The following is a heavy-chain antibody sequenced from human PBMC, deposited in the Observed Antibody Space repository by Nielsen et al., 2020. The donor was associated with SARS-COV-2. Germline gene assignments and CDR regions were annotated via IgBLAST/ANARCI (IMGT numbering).Heavy chain of an antibody. CDR2: ISWNSGSI. J-gene: IGHJ6*02. CDR3: AKDQPDYYGSGSYYNDHDMDV. D-gene: IGHD3-10*01. Sequence: SLKISCAASGFTFDDYAMHWVRQAPGKGLEWVSGISWNSGSIGYADSVKGRFTISRDNSKNTLYLQMNSLRAEDTAVYYCAKDQPDYYGSGSYYNDHDMDVWGQGTTVTVSS. V-gene: IGHV3-9*01. CDR1: GFTFDDYA.